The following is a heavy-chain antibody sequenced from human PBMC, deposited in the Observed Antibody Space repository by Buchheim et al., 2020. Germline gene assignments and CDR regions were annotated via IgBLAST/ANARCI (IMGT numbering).Heavy chain of an antibody. D-gene: IGHD3-22*01. J-gene: IGHJ4*02. CDR1: GGSISSSSYY. V-gene: IGHV4-39*07. CDR3: ARVRGDYYDSSGYYLFDY. CDR2: IYYSGST. Sequence: QLQLQESGPGLVKPSETLSLTCTVSGGSISSSSYYWGWIRQPPGKGLEWIGSIYYSGSTYYNPSLKRRVTISVDTSKNQFSLKLSSVTAADTAVYYCARVRGDYYDSSGYYLFDYWGQGTL.